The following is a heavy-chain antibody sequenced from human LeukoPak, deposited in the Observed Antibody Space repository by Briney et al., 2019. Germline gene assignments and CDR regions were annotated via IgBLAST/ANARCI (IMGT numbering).Heavy chain of an antibody. CDR2: IIGSGSST. Sequence: GGYLRLSCAASGFTFSSYGMSWVRQAPGKGLQWVSVIIGSGSSTYYADSVKGRFTISRDNARNTLYLQMNSLRAEDTAVYYCAELGITMIGGVWGKGTTVTISS. CDR1: GFTFSSYG. V-gene: IGHV3-23*01. D-gene: IGHD3-10*02. J-gene: IGHJ6*04. CDR3: AELGITMIGGV.